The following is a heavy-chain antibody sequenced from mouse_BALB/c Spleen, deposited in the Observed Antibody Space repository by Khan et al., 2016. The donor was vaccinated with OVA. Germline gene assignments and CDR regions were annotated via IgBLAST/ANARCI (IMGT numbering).Heavy chain of an antibody. J-gene: IGHJ2*01. V-gene: IGHV3-2*02. D-gene: IGHD1-1*01. Sequence: EVQLQESGPGLVKPSQSLSLICTVTGYSITSDYAWNWIRQFPGNKLEWMGFISYSGNTNYNPSLKSRISITRDTSKNQFFLHLNSVTTEDTATYYCARVYGGDFDYWDQGTTLTVSS. CDR2: ISYSGNT. CDR3: ARVYGGDFDY. CDR1: GYSITSDYA.